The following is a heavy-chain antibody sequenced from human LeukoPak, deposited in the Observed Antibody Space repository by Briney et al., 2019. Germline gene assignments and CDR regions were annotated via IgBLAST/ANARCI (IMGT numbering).Heavy chain of an antibody. V-gene: IGHV3-21*01. CDR2: ISSSSSYI. CDR3: ARDRTNYYDSSGYHDYYGMDV. D-gene: IGHD3-22*01. CDR1: GFTFSSYS. J-gene: IGHJ6*02. Sequence: GGSLRLSCAASGFTFSSYSMNWVRQAPGKGLEWVSSISSSSSYIYYADSVKGRFTISRDNAKNSLYLQMNSLRDEDTAVYYCARDRTNYYDSSGYHDYYGMDVWGQGTTVTVSS.